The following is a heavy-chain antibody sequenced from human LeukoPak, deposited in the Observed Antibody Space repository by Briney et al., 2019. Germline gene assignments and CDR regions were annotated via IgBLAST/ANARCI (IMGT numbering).Heavy chain of an antibody. CDR1: GGSISSGYY. D-gene: IGHD1-26*01. J-gene: IGHJ4*02. CDR3: ARGGGSYWGTYFDY. V-gene: IGHV4-38-2*02. Sequence: SETLSLTCTVSGGSISSGYYWGWIRQPPGKGLEWIGNIYHSGNTYYNPSLKSRVTISVDTSKNQFSLRLSSVTAADTAVYYCARGGGSYWGTYFDYWGQGTLVTVSS. CDR2: IYHSGNT.